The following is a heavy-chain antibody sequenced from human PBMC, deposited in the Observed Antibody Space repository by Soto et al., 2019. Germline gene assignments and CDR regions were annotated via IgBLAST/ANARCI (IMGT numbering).Heavy chain of an antibody. Sequence: PSETLSLTCAVSGHSISSGFYYWGWVRQPPGKGLEQIGSIYHTESTYYNPSLKSRVTMSVDTSKNQLSLKLSSMTAADTAVYFCARYGHSYSAMFFDYWGHGTRVPVSS. CDR3: ARYGHSYSAMFFDY. V-gene: IGHV4-38-2*01. CDR2: IYHTEST. CDR1: GHSISSGFYY. J-gene: IGHJ4*01. D-gene: IGHD1-26*01.